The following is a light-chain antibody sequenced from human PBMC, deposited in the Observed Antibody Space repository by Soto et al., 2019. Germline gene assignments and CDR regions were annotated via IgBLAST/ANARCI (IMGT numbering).Light chain of an antibody. Sequence: AIRITQSPSSFSASTGDRVSITCRATQDIGTYLAWYQQIPGEAPKLLIYDASTLQTGVPSRFSGSGSGTDFTLTISYLQSEDFGTYYCQQFYNYPRTFGQGTKVDIK. CDR3: QQFYNYPRT. CDR1: QDIGTY. CDR2: DAS. V-gene: IGKV1-8*01. J-gene: IGKJ1*01.